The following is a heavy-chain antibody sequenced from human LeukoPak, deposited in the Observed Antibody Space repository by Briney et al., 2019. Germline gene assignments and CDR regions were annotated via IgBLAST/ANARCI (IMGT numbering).Heavy chain of an antibody. CDR2: ISNSAGST. D-gene: IGHD3-10*01. Sequence: GGSLRLSCAASGFTFSSYAMSWVRQAPGKGLEWVSVISNSAGSTFYADSVKGRFTISRDNSKNTLYLQMNSLRAEDTAVYYCAKRASGSGTALYYFDYWGQGTLVTVSS. V-gene: IGHV3-23*01. CDR3: AKRASGSGTALYYFDY. CDR1: GFTFSSYA. J-gene: IGHJ4*02.